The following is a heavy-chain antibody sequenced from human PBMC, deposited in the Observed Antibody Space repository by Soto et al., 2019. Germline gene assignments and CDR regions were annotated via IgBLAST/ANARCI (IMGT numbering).Heavy chain of an antibody. CDR1: GFTFSGYA. D-gene: IGHD3-9*01. CDR3: AILPKYYDILTGYFDY. Sequence: GGSLRLSCAASGFTFSGYAXXWVRQAPGKGLERVSAISGSGGSTYYADSVKGRFTISRDNSKNTLYLQMNSLRAEDTAVYYCAILPKYYDILTGYFDYWGQGTLVTVSS. J-gene: IGHJ4*02. V-gene: IGHV3-23*01. CDR2: ISGSGGST.